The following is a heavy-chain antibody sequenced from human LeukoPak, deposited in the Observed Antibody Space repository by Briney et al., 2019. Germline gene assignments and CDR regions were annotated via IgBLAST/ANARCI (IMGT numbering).Heavy chain of an antibody. CDR3: ARVAGGRYCSSTSCYMRGWFDP. V-gene: IGHV1-69*13. Sequence: ASVKVSCKASADTFSSYTISWVRQAPGQGLEWMGGIIPLFGTANYAQKFQGRVTITADESTSTAYMELSSLRSEDTAVYYCARVAGGRYCSSTSCYMRGWFDPWGQGTLVTVSS. D-gene: IGHD2-2*02. J-gene: IGHJ5*02. CDR1: ADTFSSYT. CDR2: IIPLFGTA.